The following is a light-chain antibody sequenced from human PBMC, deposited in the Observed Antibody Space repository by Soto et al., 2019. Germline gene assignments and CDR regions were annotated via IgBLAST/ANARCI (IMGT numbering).Light chain of an antibody. CDR1: QNIGSN. Sequence: EVVMTQSPATLSASPGERVILSCRASQNIGSNLAWYQQRPGQAPRLLMYGASTRATETPARFSGSGSATDFSPTISSLQSEDFAVFYCQQYNNWPPYTVGHGTKVDIK. CDR3: QQYNNWPPYT. J-gene: IGKJ2*01. CDR2: GAS. V-gene: IGKV3-15*01.